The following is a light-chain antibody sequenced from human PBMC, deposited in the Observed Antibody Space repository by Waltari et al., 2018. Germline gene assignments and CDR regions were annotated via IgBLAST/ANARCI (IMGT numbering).Light chain of an antibody. Sequence: EIVLTQSPGTLSLSPGERATLSCRASQSISSSHLAWYQQKPGQAPTRLIYGTSNRATGIPDRFSGSGSETDFTLTISRLEPEDFALYYCQQYDTSPPRFSFGQGTKLEIK. CDR2: GTS. J-gene: IGKJ2*03. V-gene: IGKV3-20*01. CDR1: QSISSSH. CDR3: QQYDTSPPRFS.